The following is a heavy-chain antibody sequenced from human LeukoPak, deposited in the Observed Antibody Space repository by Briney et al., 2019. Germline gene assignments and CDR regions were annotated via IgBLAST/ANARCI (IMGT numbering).Heavy chain of an antibody. Sequence: GGSLRLSCAASGFTFSSSAMHWVRQAPGKGLEWVSAISGSGGGTYSADSVKGRFTISRDNSKNTLYLQMNSLRVEDTAVYYCVKEGSSGWHFYCADYWGQGTLVSVSS. D-gene: IGHD6-19*01. J-gene: IGHJ4*02. CDR2: ISGSGGGT. CDR1: GFTFSSSA. V-gene: IGHV3-23*01. CDR3: VKEGSSGWHFYCADY.